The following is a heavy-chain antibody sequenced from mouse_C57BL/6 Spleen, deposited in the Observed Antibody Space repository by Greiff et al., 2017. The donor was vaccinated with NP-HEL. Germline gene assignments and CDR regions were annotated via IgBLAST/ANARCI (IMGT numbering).Heavy chain of an antibody. CDR3: ARYYGSSLYYFDY. D-gene: IGHD1-1*01. CDR1: GYTFTSYT. CDR2: INPSSGYT. Sequence: QVHVKQSEAELARPGASVKMSCKASGYTFTSYTMHWVKQRPGQGLEWIGYINPSSGYTKYNQKFKDKATMTADKSSSTAYMQLSSLTSEDSAVYYCARYYGSSLYYFDYWGQGTTLTVSS. V-gene: IGHV1-4*01. J-gene: IGHJ2*01.